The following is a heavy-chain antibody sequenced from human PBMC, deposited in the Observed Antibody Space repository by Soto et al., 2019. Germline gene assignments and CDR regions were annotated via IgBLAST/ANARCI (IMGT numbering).Heavy chain of an antibody. J-gene: IGHJ6*02. V-gene: IGHV3-30-3*01. D-gene: IGHD6-6*01. CDR3: ARGPGQLGYYYYGMDV. CDR1: GFTFSSYA. CDR2: ISYDGSNK. Sequence: GGSLRLSCAASGFTFSSYAMHWVRQAPGKGLEWVAVISYDGSNKYYADSVKGRFTISRDNSKNTLYLQMNSLRAENTAVYYCARGPGQLGYYYYGMDVWGQGTTVTVSS.